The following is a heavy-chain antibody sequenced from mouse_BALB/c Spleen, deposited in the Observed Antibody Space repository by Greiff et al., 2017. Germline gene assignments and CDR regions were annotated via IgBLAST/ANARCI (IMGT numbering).Heavy chain of an antibody. CDR3: NAWVTSFAY. CDR1: GFNIKDYY. CDR2: IDPENGDT. Sequence: DVKLQESGAELVRSGASVKLSCTASGFNIKDYYMHWVKQRPEQGLEWIGWIDPENGDTEYAPKFQGKATMTADTSSNTAYLQLSSLTSEDTAVYYCNAWVTSFAYWGQGTLVTVSA. V-gene: IGHV14-4*02. D-gene: IGHD2-2*01. J-gene: IGHJ3*01.